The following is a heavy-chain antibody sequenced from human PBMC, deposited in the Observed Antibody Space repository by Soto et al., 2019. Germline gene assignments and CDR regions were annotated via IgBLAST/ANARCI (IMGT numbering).Heavy chain of an antibody. CDR2: IYHSGIT. J-gene: IGHJ4*02. V-gene: IGHV4-4*02. CDR3: ARNVRYYIDY. CDR1: GGPISSGNW. Sequence: PSETLSLTCAVSGGPISSGNWWSWVRQSPGKELEWIGEIYHSGITNYNPSLKSRVTISVDDSENQLSLSLNSVTAADTAVYYCARNVRYYIDYWGQGTLVTVSS.